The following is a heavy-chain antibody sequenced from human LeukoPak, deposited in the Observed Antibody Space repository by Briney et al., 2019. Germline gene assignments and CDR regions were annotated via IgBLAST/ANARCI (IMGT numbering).Heavy chain of an antibody. V-gene: IGHV4-30-2*01. CDR3: ARDSQPYGQNFFGP. Sequence: SETLSLTCAVSGGSISSGGYSWSWIRQPPGKGLEWIGYIYHSGNTYYNASLESRVTISIDTSKNQFSLKLTSVTAADTAVYYCARDSQPYGQNFFGPWGQGTLVTVSS. J-gene: IGHJ5*02. D-gene: IGHD3-10*01. CDR1: GGSISSGGYS. CDR2: IYHSGNT.